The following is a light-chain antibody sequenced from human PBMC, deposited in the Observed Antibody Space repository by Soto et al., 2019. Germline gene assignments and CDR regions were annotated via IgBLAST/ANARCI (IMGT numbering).Light chain of an antibody. J-gene: IGKJ1*01. CDR1: QSISSW. CDR3: EQLNSYSGT. V-gene: IGKV1-5*03. CDR2: KAS. Sequence: DIQMTQSPSTLSAPVGDRVTITCRASQSISSWLAWYQQKPGKAPKLLIYKASSLESGVPSRFSGSGSGTGYTLYISSLQHDDFATYYAEQLNSYSGTFGQGTKVEI.